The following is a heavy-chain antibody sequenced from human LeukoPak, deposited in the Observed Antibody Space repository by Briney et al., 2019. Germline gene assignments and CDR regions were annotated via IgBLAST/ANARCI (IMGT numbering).Heavy chain of an antibody. CDR3: ARHKYSSGWENAFDI. CDR2: IYPGDSDT. V-gene: IGHV5-51*01. D-gene: IGHD6-19*01. CDR1: GYSFTSYW. Sequence: GESLKIFCKGSGYSFTSYWIGWVRQMPGKGLEWMGIIYPGDSDTRYSPSFQGQVTISADKSISTAYLQWSSLKASDTAMYYCARHKYSSGWENAFDIWGQGTMVTVSS. J-gene: IGHJ3*02.